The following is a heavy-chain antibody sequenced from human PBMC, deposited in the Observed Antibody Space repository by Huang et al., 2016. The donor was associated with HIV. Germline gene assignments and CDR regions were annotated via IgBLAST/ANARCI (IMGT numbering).Heavy chain of an antibody. V-gene: IGHV3-15*01. CDR2: IKRKTDGGTT. CDR1: GFTFSKAL. Sequence: EVQLVESGGGLVKPGGSLKLSCAASGFTFSKALMSWVRQGPGKGMEWVGRIKRKTDGGTTDYTAPVKGRFTISRDDSRNTLYLQMNSLKTEDTAVYYCTTHLDYYDSSGYYFGNYWGQGTLVTVSS. CDR3: TTHLDYYDSSGYYFGNY. J-gene: IGHJ4*02. D-gene: IGHD3-22*01.